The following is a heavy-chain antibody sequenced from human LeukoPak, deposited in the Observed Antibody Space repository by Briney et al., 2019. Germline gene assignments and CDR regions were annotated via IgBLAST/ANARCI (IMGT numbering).Heavy chain of an antibody. D-gene: IGHD3-16*01. J-gene: IGHJ4*02. CDR3: ARGGHYDYVWGSFDY. CDR1: GFTFSSYA. CDR2: ISGSGGST. Sequence: PGGSLRLSCAASGFTFSSYAMSWVRQAPGKGLEWVSAISGSGGSTYYADSVKGRFTISRDNSKNTVYLQMNSLRAEDTAVYYCARGGHYDYVWGSFDYWGQGTLVTVSS. V-gene: IGHV3-23*01.